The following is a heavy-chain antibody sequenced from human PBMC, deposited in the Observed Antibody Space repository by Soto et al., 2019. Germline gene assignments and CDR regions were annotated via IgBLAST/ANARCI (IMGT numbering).Heavy chain of an antibody. D-gene: IGHD2-2*01. V-gene: IGHV4-39*01. CDR2: LYYTGTT. CDR1: GGSIGSSSYN. CDR3: GAYCSRTHCYDWLDP. J-gene: IGHJ5*02. Sequence: SETLSLTGSVSGGSIGSSSYNFGWISQPPGKGLEWIGSLYYTGTTNYNSSLKSRVTISAGKSQNQFSLRLSSVTAADTAVYYCGAYCSRTHCYDWLDPWGQGTLVAVSS.